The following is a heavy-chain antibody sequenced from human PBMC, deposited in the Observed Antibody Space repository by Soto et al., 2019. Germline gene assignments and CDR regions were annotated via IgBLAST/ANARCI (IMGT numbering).Heavy chain of an antibody. Sequence: QLQLQESGPGLVKPSETLSLTCTVSGGSISSSSYYWGWIRQPPGKGLEGIGSIDYSGSTYYNPSLKSRVTISRDTAQNQFSLKRSSVSAADTAVYYCAKGNGGDYWGQGTLVTVSS. J-gene: IGHJ4*02. CDR2: IDYSGST. D-gene: IGHD4-17*01. CDR3: AKGNGGDY. V-gene: IGHV4-39*01. CDR1: GGSISSSSYY.